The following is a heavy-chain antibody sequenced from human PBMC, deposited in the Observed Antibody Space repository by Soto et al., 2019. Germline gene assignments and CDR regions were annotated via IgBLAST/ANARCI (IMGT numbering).Heavy chain of an antibody. D-gene: IGHD6-13*01. V-gene: IGHV1-46*01. J-gene: IGHJ4*02. CDR1: GYTFTSYY. CDR3: ARVGIAAATGDY. CDR2: INPSGGST. Sequence: QVQLVQSGAEVKKPGASVKVSCKASGYTFTSYYMHWVRQAPGQGIEWMGIINPSGGSTSYAQKFQGRVTMTRDTSTSTVYMELSSLRSEDTAVYYCARVGIAAATGDYWGQGTLVTGSS.